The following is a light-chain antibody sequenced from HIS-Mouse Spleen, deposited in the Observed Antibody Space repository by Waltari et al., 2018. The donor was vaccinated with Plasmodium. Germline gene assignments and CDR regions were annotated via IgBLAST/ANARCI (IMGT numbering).Light chain of an antibody. CDR3: QQNYNTWT. CDR2: AAS. V-gene: IGKV1-39*01. J-gene: IGKJ1*01. Sequence: DIQMTQSPSSLSASVGDSVTIPCRASQSISSYLNWYQQKPGKAPKLLIYAASSLQSGVPSRFSGSGSGTDFTLTISSLQPEDFATYYCQQNYNTWTFGQGTKVEIK. CDR1: QSISSY.